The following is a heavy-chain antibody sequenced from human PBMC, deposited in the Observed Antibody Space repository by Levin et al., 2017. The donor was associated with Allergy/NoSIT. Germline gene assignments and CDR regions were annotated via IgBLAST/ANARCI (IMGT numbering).Heavy chain of an antibody. V-gene: IGHV3-21*01. J-gene: IGHJ3*02. CDR3: ARRIATSGTFAFDI. CDR1: EFTFSNYQ. D-gene: IGHD6-13*01. CDR2: ISGSGDFI. Sequence: LSLPCAGSEFTFSNYQINWVRQAPGKGLEWVSFISGSGDFISHAASVKGRFTTSRDNPKNSVHLQMDSLRVEDTAVYYCARRIATSGTFAFDIWGQGTMLIVSS.